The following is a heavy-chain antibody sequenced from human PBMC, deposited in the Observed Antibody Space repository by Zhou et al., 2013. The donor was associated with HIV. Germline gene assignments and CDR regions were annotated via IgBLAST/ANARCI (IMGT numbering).Heavy chain of an antibody. J-gene: IGHJ6*03. V-gene: IGHV1-18*01. CDR1: GYVFTKHD. CDR2: INGKSGNT. CDR3: ARLWAQRNWNPGGADYYYYMDV. Sequence: QVQLVQSGAEVRQPGASVRVSCKASGYVFTKHDINWVRQAPGQGLEWVGWINGKSGNTKYGQNFQDRITMTADTATNTAFMELSSLRSADTAVYYCARLWAQRNWNPGGADYYYYMDVWGSGTPGHRLL. D-gene: IGHD1-1*01.